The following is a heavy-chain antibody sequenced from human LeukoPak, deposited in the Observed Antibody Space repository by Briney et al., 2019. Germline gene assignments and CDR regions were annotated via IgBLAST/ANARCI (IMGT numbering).Heavy chain of an antibody. D-gene: IGHD5-12*01. J-gene: IGHJ4*02. CDR2: ITSSTSYI. CDR1: GFTFSSYS. V-gene: IGHV3-21*01. Sequence: GGSLTLSCAASGFTFSSYSMNWVRQAPGKGLEWVSSITSSTSYIYYADSVKGRFTISRDNAKNSLYLQMNSLRAEDTAVYYCARVRYSGYDLAPFDYWGQGTLVTVSS. CDR3: ARVRYSGYDLAPFDY.